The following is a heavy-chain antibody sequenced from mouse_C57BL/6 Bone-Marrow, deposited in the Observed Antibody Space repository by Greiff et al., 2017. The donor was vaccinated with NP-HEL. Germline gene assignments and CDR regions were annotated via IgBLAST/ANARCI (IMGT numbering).Heavy chain of an antibody. D-gene: IGHD4-1*01. Sequence: QVQLQQPGAELVKPGASVKLSCKASGYTFTSYWMHWVKQRPGQGLEWIGMIHPNSGSTNYNEKFKSKATLTVDKSSSTAYMQLSILTSEDSAVYYCARVLGLYYFDYWGQGTTLTVSS. CDR3: ARVLGLYYFDY. CDR1: GYTFTSYW. J-gene: IGHJ2*01. CDR2: IHPNSGST. V-gene: IGHV1-64*01.